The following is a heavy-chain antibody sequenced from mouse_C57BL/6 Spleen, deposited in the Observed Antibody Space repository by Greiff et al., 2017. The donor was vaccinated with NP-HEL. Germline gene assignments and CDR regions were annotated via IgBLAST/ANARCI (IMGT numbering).Heavy chain of an antibody. V-gene: IGHV5-16*01. Sequence: DVQLVESEGGLVQPGSSMKLSCTASGFTFSDYYMAWVRQVPEKGLEWVATINYDGSSTYYLDSLKSRFIISRDNAKNILYLQMSSLKSEDTATYYCARDRGEGFDYWGQGTTLTVSS. CDR2: INYDGSST. CDR3: ARDRGEGFDY. J-gene: IGHJ2*01. CDR1: GFTFSDYY.